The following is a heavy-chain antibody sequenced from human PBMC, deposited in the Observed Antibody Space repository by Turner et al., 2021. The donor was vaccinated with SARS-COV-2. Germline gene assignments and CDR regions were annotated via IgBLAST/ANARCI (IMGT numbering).Heavy chain of an antibody. V-gene: IGHV1-69*06. Sequence: QVQLVHSGAEVKKPGSSVKVSCKASGGTFSNYAINWVRQAPGQGLEWMGGIIPIFGTANYAQKFQGRVTITADKSTSTAYMELSSMRSEDTAVYYCASTYYDILTGYLAYWGQGTLVTVSS. J-gene: IGHJ4*02. CDR3: ASTYYDILTGYLAY. CDR2: IIPIFGTA. D-gene: IGHD3-9*01. CDR1: GGTFSNYA.